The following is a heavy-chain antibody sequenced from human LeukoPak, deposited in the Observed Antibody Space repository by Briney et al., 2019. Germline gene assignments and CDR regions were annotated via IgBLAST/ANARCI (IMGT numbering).Heavy chain of an antibody. V-gene: IGHV3-30*02. Sequence: PGGSLRLSCAASGFTFSSYGMHWGRQAPGKGLEGVAFIRYDGSNKYYADSVKGRFTISRDNSKNTLYLQMNSLRAEDTAVYYCAKEPGGGYYAPSRDYWGQGTLVTVSS. J-gene: IGHJ4*02. D-gene: IGHD3-22*01. CDR1: GFTFSSYG. CDR3: AKEPGGGYYAPSRDY. CDR2: IRYDGSNK.